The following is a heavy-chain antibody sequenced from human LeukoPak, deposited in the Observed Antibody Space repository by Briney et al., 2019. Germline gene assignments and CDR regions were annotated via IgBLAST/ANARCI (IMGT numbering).Heavy chain of an antibody. J-gene: IGHJ6*02. CDR3: ARGGRRDGTVSTYYFYAMDV. D-gene: IGHD3-10*01. CDR1: GFTLSSNA. Sequence: GGSLRLSCAASGFTLSSNAMHWVRQAPGKGLEWVAVISYDGSNKYYADSVKGRFTISRDSSKNTLYPQMNSLRAEDTAVYYCARGGRRDGTVSTYYFYAMDVWGQGTAVTVSS. V-gene: IGHV3-30-3*01. CDR2: ISYDGSNK.